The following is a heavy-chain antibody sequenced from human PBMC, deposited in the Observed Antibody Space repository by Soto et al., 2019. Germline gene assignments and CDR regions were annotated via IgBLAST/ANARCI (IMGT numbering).Heavy chain of an antibody. CDR3: AKAKLTGSWAHGYGMDV. J-gene: IGHJ6*02. D-gene: IGHD3-10*01. CDR2: ISGSGGST. CDR1: GFTFSSYA. Sequence: EVQLLESGGGLVQPGGSLRLSCAASGFTFSSYAMSWVRQAPGKGLEWVSAISGSGGSTYYADSVKGRFTISRDNSKNTLYLQMNSLRAEDTAVYYCAKAKLTGSWAHGYGMDVWGQGTTVTVSS. V-gene: IGHV3-23*01.